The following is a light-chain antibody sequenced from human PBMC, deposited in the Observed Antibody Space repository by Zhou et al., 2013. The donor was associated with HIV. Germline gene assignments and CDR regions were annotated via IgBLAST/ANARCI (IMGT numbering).Light chain of an antibody. CDR3: QQYGSSPYT. J-gene: IGKJ2*01. CDR2: GAS. Sequence: IVLTQSPDTLSLSPGDRATLSCRASQSVTSYLAWYQQKPGQAPRLLIYGASSRATGIPDRFSGSGSGTDFTLTISRLEPEDFAVYYCQQYGSSPYTFGLGTKLEIK. CDR1: QSVTSY. V-gene: IGKV3-20*01.